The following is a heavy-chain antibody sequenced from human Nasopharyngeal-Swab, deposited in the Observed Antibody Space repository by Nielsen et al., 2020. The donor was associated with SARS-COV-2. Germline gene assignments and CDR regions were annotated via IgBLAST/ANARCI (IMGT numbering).Heavy chain of an antibody. CDR3: ARGINYYDSSGRSGGFDY. D-gene: IGHD3-22*01. J-gene: IGHJ4*02. CDR1: GDSVSSNSAA. Sequence: SQTLSLTCAISGDSVSSNSAAWNWIRQSPSRGLEWLGRAYYRSKWYNDYAVSVKSRITINPDTSKNQFSLQLNSVTPEDTVVYYCARGINYYDSSGRSGGFDYWAREPWSPSPQ. V-gene: IGHV6-1*01. CDR2: AYYRSKWYN.